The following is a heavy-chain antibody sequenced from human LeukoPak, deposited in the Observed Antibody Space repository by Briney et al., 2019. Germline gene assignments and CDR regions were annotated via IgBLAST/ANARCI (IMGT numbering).Heavy chain of an antibody. CDR1: GCTFSVYS. CDR2: ISSSSYI. J-gene: IGHJ3*01. Sequence: GTLRLSCAASGCTFSVYSMNWVRQAPGKGLEWVSSISSSSYIYYADSVKGRFTISRDNAKNSLYLQMNSLRAEDTAMYYCARDADSSGFHDAFDFWGQGTMVTVSS. D-gene: IGHD3-22*01. CDR3: ARDADSSGFHDAFDF. V-gene: IGHV3-21*01.